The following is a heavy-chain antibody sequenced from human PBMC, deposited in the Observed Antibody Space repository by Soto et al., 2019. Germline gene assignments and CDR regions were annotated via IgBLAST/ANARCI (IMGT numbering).Heavy chain of an antibody. Sequence: QGHCLQSGDEVKTPGASVRVSCRASGYPFTSYGISWVRQAPGQGLEWVAWISAYNGNRDTAQKFQGRVTMTLDTSTDTAHMELGDLTSADTAVYYCARGRIVASIHDAFEIWGQGTKVTVSS. CDR2: ISAYNGNR. D-gene: IGHD5-12*01. CDR1: GYPFTSYG. CDR3: ARGRIVASIHDAFEI. J-gene: IGHJ3*02. V-gene: IGHV1-18*01.